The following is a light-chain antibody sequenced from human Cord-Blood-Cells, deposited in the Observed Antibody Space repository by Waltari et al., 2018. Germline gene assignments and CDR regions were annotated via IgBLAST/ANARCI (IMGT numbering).Light chain of an antibody. V-gene: IGLV2-14*01. CDR1: SSAVGGYTY. CDR3: SSYTSSNTGV. J-gene: IGLJ3*02. Sequence: QSALPQPASVSGSPGQSITISCPGTSSAVGGYTYVSWYQQNPGKAPKLMIYDVSNRPSGVSNRFSGSKSGNTASLTISGLQAEDEADYYCSSYTSSNTGVFGGGTKLTVL. CDR2: DVS.